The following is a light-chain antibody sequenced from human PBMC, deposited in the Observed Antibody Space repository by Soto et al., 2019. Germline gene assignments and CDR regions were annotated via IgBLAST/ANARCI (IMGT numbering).Light chain of an antibody. CDR1: SSNIGAGYD. Sequence: QSVLTQPASLSGAPGQRVTISCTGSSSNIGAGYDVHWYQQLPGTAPKLLIYGNNNRPSGVPDRFSGSKSGTSASLAITGLQAEDEADYYCQSYDSSLSGYVFGTGTKVTVL. CDR2: GNN. V-gene: IGLV1-40*01. CDR3: QSYDSSLSGYV. J-gene: IGLJ1*01.